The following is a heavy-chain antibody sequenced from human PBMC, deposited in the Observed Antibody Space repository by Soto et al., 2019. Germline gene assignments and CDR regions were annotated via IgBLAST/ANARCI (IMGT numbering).Heavy chain of an antibody. CDR1: GGSISSGGYY. CDR2: IYYSGST. J-gene: IGHJ4*02. D-gene: IGHD1-26*01. V-gene: IGHV4-31*03. CDR3: ASYSGSYLAAFDY. Sequence: SETLSLTCTVSGGSISSGGYYWSWIRQHPGKGLEWIGYIYYSGSTYYNPSLKSRVTISVDTSKNRFSLKLSSVTAADTAVYYCASYSGSYLAAFDYWRQGTLVTVSS.